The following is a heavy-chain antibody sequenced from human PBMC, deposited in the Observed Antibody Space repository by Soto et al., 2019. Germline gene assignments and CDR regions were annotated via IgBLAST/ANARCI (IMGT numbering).Heavy chain of an antibody. CDR1: GGTLSSYT. D-gene: IGHD5-12*01. Sequence: SVKVSCKDSGGTLSSYTSSWVRQAPGQGLEWMGRIIPILGIANYAQKFQGRVTITADKSTSTAYMELSSLRSEDTAVYYCARAYSGYDQSGLYWGQGTLVTVSS. J-gene: IGHJ4*02. V-gene: IGHV1-69*02. CDR3: ARAYSGYDQSGLY. CDR2: IIPILGIA.